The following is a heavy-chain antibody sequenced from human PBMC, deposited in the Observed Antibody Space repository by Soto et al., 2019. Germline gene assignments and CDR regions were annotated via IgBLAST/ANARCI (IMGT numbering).Heavy chain of an antibody. CDR2: MNPNSSNT. CDR1: GYTFTSYD. Sequence: GASVKVSCKASGYTFTSYDINWVRQATGQGLEWMGWMNPNSSNTGYAQKFQGRVTMTRNTSISTAYMELSSLRSEDTAMYYCARVIRTSCVDVWDKGTTVTVSS. D-gene: IGHD4-17*01. J-gene: IGHJ6*04. CDR3: ARVIRTSCVDV. V-gene: IGHV1-8*01.